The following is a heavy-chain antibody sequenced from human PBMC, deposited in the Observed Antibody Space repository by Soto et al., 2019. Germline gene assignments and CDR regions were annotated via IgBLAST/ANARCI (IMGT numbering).Heavy chain of an antibody. V-gene: IGHV3-9*01. Sequence: PGGSLRLSCAASGFNFNDYGMHWVRQAPGKGLEWVSGISWNSVSIGYADSVKGRFTISRDNAKDSLYLQMNSLRAEDTALYYCAKDMENGYNPYYYYGMDVWGQGTTVTVSS. D-gene: IGHD3-10*01. CDR1: GFNFNDYG. J-gene: IGHJ6*02. CDR2: ISWNSVSI. CDR3: AKDMENGYNPYYYYGMDV.